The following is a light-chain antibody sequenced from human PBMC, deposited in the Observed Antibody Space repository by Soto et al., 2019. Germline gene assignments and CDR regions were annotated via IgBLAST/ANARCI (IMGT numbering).Light chain of an antibody. CDR2: DAS. Sequence: EIVLTQSPATLSLSPGERATLSCRASQSVSNNLAGYQQKPGQAPRLLIYDASNRTTGIPARFSGSGSGTDFTLTISSLEPEDCAVYYCQQRSNWPPLTFGGGIKVEIK. J-gene: IGKJ4*01. CDR3: QQRSNWPPLT. CDR1: QSVSNN. V-gene: IGKV3-11*01.